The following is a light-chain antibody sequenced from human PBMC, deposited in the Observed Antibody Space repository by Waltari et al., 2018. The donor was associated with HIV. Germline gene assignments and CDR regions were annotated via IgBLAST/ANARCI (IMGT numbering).Light chain of an antibody. Sequence: QSALTQPASVSGSPGQSVTISCSGTDSDIGASDYVSWYQKQPATAPTLIVYGVNKRPSKISNRFSGSKSANTASLTISGLQVEDEADYYCASYSRSSTLMLFGGGTHLTVL. CDR3: ASYSRSSTLML. CDR1: DSDIGASDY. V-gene: IGLV2-14*03. J-gene: IGLJ2*01. CDR2: GVN.